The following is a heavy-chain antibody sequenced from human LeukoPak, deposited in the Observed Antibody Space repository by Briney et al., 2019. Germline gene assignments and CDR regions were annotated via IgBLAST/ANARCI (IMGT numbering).Heavy chain of an antibody. CDR2: MNPNSGNT. V-gene: IGHV1-8*01. D-gene: IGHD5-18*01. CDR3: AGGGDTAMATDY. CDR1: GYTFTSYD. Sequence: GASVKVSCKASGYTFTSYDINWVRQATGQGLEWMGWMNPNSGNTGYAQKFQGRVTMTRNTSISTAYMELSSLRSEDTAVYYCAGGGDTAMATDYWGQGTLVTVSS. J-gene: IGHJ4*02.